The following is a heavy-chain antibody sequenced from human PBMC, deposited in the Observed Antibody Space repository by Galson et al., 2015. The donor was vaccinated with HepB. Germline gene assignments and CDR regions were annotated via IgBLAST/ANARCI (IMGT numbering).Heavy chain of an antibody. CDR3: AREAYSSSSWGAYYYYYYMDV. CDR1: GFTVSSNY. Sequence: SLRLSCAASGFTVSSNYMSWVRQAPGKGLEWVSVIYSGGSTYYADSVKGRFTISRDNSKNTLYLQMNSLRAEDTAVYYCAREAYSSSSWGAYYYYYYMDVWGKGTTVTVSS. V-gene: IGHV3-53*01. D-gene: IGHD6-13*01. J-gene: IGHJ6*03. CDR2: IYSGGST.